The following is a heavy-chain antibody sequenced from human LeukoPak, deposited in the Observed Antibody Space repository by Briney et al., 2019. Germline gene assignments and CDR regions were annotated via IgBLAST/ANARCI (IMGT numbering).Heavy chain of an antibody. V-gene: IGHV4-61*08. CDR3: ARGGAYNFDY. Sequence: SETLSLTCTVSGGSISSGDYYWSWIRQPPGKGLEWIGYIYYSGSTNYNPSLKSRVTISVDTSKNQFSLKLSSVTAADTAVYYCARGGAYNFDYWGQGTLVTVSS. CDR1: GGSISSGDYY. CDR2: IYYSGST. J-gene: IGHJ4*02. D-gene: IGHD3-16*01.